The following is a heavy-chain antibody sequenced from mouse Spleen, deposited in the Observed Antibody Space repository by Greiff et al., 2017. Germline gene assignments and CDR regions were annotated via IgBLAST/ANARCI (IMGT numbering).Heavy chain of an antibody. D-gene: IGHD2-10*02. Sequence: EVQLVESGGGLVKPGGSVKFSCAASGFTFSSYTMPWVRQTPEKRLEWVATISSGGSYTYYPDSVKGRFTIARDNAKNTLYLQMSSLKSEDTAMYYCTRDECGNYAYWGQGTLVTVSA. CDR2: ISSGGSYT. V-gene: IGHV5-6-4*01. CDR1: GFTFSSYT. J-gene: IGHJ3*01. CDR3: TRDECGNYAY.